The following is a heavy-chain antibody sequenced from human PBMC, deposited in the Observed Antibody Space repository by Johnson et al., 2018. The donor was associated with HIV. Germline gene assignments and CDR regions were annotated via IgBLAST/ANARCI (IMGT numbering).Heavy chain of an antibody. Sequence: EVQLVESGGGVVQPGGSLRLSCAASGFTFDDYGMSWVRQAPGKGLEWVSGISWNSGSIGYADSVKGRITISRDNAKNSLYLQMNSLRAEDTAVYYCAREGEGYSSSWYDAFDIWGQGTMVTVSS. J-gene: IGHJ3*02. CDR1: GFTFDDYG. D-gene: IGHD6-13*01. CDR3: AREGEGYSSSWYDAFDI. CDR2: ISWNSGSI. V-gene: IGHV3-20*04.